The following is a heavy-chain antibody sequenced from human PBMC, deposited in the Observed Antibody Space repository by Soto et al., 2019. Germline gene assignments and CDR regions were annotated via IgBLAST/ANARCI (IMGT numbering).Heavy chain of an antibody. CDR3: ARAHYDSDAFDF. CDR1: GYTFTTNF. D-gene: IGHD3-22*01. J-gene: IGHJ3*01. Sequence: VQLVQSGAEVKKPGASVKISCKASGYTFTTNFIHWIRQAPGQGLEWVGIISPGGGTTVYAQKFQGRVTMTRDTSTSTVYMELRNLRSEDTAVFYCARAHYDSDAFDFWGQGTMVTVSS. CDR2: ISPGGGTT. V-gene: IGHV1-46*03.